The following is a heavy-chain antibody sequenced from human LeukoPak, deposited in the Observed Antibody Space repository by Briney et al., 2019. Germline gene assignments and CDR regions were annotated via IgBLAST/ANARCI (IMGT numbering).Heavy chain of an antibody. Sequence: GGSLRLSCAASGFTFSSYAMHWVRQAPGKGLEWVAVISYDGSNKYYADSVKGRFTISRDNSKNTLYLQMNSLRAEDTAVYYCASGQDYYDSSGYYVYWGQGTLVTASS. V-gene: IGHV3-30-3*01. J-gene: IGHJ4*02. D-gene: IGHD3-22*01. CDR1: GFTFSSYA. CDR3: ASGQDYYDSSGYYVY. CDR2: ISYDGSNK.